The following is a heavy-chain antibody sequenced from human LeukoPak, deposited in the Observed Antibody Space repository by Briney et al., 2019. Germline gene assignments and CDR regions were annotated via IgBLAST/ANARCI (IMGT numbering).Heavy chain of an antibody. Sequence: GGSLRLSCAASGFSFSTYSMNWVRQAPGKGLEWVSFISPSGTTHYSDSVQGRFTISRDNAKNSLYLQMDSLRAEDTAVYYCAELGITMIGGVWGKGTTVTISS. CDR3: AELGITMIGGV. D-gene: IGHD3-10*02. CDR2: ISPSGTT. J-gene: IGHJ6*04. CDR1: GFSFSTYS. V-gene: IGHV3-69-1*02.